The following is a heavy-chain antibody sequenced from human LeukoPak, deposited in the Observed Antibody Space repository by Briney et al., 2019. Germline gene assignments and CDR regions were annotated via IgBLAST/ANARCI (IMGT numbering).Heavy chain of an antibody. CDR3: AKEWGIDYRYYYYTDV. V-gene: IGHV3-30*02. J-gene: IGHJ6*03. Sequence: GGSLRLSCTASGFTVSGNYMNWVRQAPGKGLEWVAFIQYDGSNKEYADSVKGRFTISRDNSDNTLYLQMYSLRAEDTAMYYCAKEWGIDYRYYYYTDVWGRGTTVTISS. D-gene: IGHD3-16*01. CDR1: GFTVSGNY. CDR2: IQYDGSNK.